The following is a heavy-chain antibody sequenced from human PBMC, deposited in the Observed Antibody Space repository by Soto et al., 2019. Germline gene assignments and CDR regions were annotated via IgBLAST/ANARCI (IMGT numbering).Heavy chain of an antibody. D-gene: IGHD2-21*02. J-gene: IGHJ6*02. CDR1: PGSISGYY. Sequence: PSATLSLTCTVSPGSISGYYWSWIRHTPGKGLEWSGYMYNTGSTVYNPSFKSRVTISVDTSKNQFSLKLNSVTAADTAVYYCARDLWGYCGTDCYPLDVWGQGTTVT. CDR2: MYNTGST. V-gene: IGHV4-59*01. CDR3: ARDLWGYCGTDCYPLDV.